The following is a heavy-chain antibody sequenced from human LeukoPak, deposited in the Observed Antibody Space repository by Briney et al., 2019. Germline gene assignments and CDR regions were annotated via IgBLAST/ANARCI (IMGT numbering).Heavy chain of an antibody. CDR2: MYYSGST. V-gene: IGHV4-59*01. D-gene: IGHD1-26*01. CDR3: GGGGTYSQFDY. CDR1: GGSISGYY. J-gene: IGHJ4*02. Sequence: SETLSLTCTVSGGSISGYYWXWVRXPPGKXLEWIGYMYYSGSTNYNPSLKSRVTISGDTSNNQFSLKLNSVTAADTAVYYCGGGGTYSQFDYWGQGTLVTVSS.